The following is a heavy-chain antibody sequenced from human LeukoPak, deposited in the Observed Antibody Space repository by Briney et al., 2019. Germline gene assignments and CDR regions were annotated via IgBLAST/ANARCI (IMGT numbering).Heavy chain of an antibody. CDR1: GYSFTSYW. CDR3: ARERYFDWLLSFDY. CDR2: IDPSDSYT. V-gene: IGHV5-10-1*01. J-gene: IGHJ4*02. D-gene: IGHD3-9*01. Sequence: GESLKISCKGSGYSFTSYWISWVRQMPGKGLEWMGRIDPSDSYTNYSPSFQGHVTISADKSISTAYPQWSSLKASDTAMYYCARERYFDWLLSFDYWGQGTLVTVSS.